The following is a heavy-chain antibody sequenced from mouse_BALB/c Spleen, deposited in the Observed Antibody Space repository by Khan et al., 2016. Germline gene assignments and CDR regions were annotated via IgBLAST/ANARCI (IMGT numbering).Heavy chain of an antibody. J-gene: IGHJ4*01. V-gene: IGHV9-2-1*01. D-gene: IGHD2-14*01. CDR1: GYTFTDYS. CDR3: ANRVNHVMDY. CDR2: INTETGEP. Sequence: QIQLVQSGPELKKPGETVKISCKASGYTFTDYSMHWVKQAPGQGLKWMGWINTETGEPTYADDFKGRFAFSLETSASTAYLQINNLKNEDTATXFCANRVNHVMDYWGQGTSGTVSS.